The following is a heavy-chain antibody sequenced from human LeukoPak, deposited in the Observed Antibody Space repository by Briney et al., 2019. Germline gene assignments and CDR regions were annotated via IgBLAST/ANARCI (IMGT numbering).Heavy chain of an antibody. CDR2: IYYSGST. CDR1: GGSISSSSYY. J-gene: IGHJ4*02. CDR3: ARQWDEVYYFDY. D-gene: IGHD1-26*01. Sequence: PSETLSLTCTVSGGSISSSSYYWGWLRQPPGKGLEWIGSIYYSGSTYYNPSLKSRVTISVDTSKNQFSLKLSSVTAADTAVYYCARQWDEVYYFDYWGQGTLVTVSS. V-gene: IGHV4-39*01.